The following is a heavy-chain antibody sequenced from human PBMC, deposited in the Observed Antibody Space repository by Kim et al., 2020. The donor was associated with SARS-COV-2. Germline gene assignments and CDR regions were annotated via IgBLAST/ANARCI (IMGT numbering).Heavy chain of an antibody. Sequence: GGSLRLFCAASGFTFSSYAMSWVRQAPGKGLEWVSVIYSGGSSTYYADSVKGRFTISRDNSKNTLYLQMNSLRAEDTAVYYCAKDQYTALFNWGQGTLVTVSS. J-gene: IGHJ4*02. CDR1: GFTFSSYA. D-gene: IGHD5-18*01. CDR3: AKDQYTALFN. CDR2: IYSGGSST. V-gene: IGHV3-23*03.